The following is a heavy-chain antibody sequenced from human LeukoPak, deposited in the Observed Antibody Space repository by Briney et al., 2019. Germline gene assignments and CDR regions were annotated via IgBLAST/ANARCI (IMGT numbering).Heavy chain of an antibody. J-gene: IGHJ6*03. CDR3: ARDGYDFWSGYYRYYYYMDV. V-gene: IGHV3-21*01. CDR2: ISSSSSYI. CDR1: GFTFNSYS. Sequence: GGSLRLSCAASGFTFNSYSMNWVRQAPGKGLEWVSSISSSSSYIYYADSVKGRFTISRDNAKNSLYLQMNSLRAEDTAAYYCARDGYDFWSGYYRYYYYMDVWGKGTTVTVSS. D-gene: IGHD3-3*01.